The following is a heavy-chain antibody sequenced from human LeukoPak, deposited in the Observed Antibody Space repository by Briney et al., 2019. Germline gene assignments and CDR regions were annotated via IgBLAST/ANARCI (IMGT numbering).Heavy chain of an antibody. Sequence: SVKVSCKASGGTFSSYAISWVRQAPGQGLEWMGGIIPIFGTANYAQKFQGRVTITTDESTSTAYMELSSLRSEDTAVYYCARAEYSSSSGNFYYYYMDVWGKGTTVTVSS. CDR3: ARAEYSSSSGNFYYYYMDV. J-gene: IGHJ6*03. CDR2: IIPIFGTA. V-gene: IGHV1-69*05. CDR1: GGTFSSYA. D-gene: IGHD6-6*01.